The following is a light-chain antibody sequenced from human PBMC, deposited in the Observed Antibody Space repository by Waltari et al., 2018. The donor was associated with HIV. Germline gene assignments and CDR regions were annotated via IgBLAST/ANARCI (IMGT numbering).Light chain of an antibody. CDR1: NSDVGAYHY. Sequence: QSALTQPASVSGSPGQSFTLSCTGTNSDVGAYHYVTWYQQHPGNAPTLIRYDVNRRPSGVSYRFSGSKSGNTASLTISGLQAEDEADYYCCSYAGSNFVFGSGTKVIVL. J-gene: IGLJ1*01. CDR3: CSYAGSNFV. V-gene: IGLV2-23*02. CDR2: DVN.